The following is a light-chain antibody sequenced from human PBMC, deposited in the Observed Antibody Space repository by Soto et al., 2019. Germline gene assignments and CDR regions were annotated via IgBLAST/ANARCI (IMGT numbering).Light chain of an antibody. J-gene: IGKJ1*01. CDR3: QQYNNWPPGT. CDR1: QSVSSN. CDR2: GAS. V-gene: IGKV3-15*01. Sequence: EIVMTQSPATLSVSPRERATLSCRASQSVSSNLAWYQQIPGQAPRLLIYGASTRATGIPARFSGSGSGTEFTITISSLQSEDFAVYYCQQYNNWPPGTFGQGTKVEIK.